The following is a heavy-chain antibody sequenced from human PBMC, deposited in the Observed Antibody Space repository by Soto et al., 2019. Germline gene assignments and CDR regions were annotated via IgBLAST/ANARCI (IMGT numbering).Heavy chain of an antibody. J-gene: IGHJ3*02. Sequence: ESLKISCKGSGYSFTSYWIGWVRQMPGKGLEWMGIIYPGDSDTRYSPSFQGQVTISADKSISTAYLQWSSLKASDTAMYYCARRPYYDYVWGSYRRNDAFDIWGQGTMVTVSS. D-gene: IGHD3-16*02. CDR1: GYSFTSYW. CDR3: ARRPYYDYVWGSYRRNDAFDI. CDR2: IYPGDSDT. V-gene: IGHV5-51*01.